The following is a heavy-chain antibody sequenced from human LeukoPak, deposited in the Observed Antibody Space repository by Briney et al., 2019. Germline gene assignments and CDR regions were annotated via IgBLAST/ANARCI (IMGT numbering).Heavy chain of an antibody. Sequence: GGSLRLSCAASGFSFGTQVMTWVRQPPGKGLEWVSTVGDSGGATYYSDSVKGRFTISRDNAKNTLYLQTNSLRAEDTALYYCAKFPFGTWISWGQGTLVTVSS. J-gene: IGHJ4*02. CDR2: VGDSGGAT. CDR3: AKFPFGTWIS. CDR1: GFSFGTQV. D-gene: IGHD2-2*03. V-gene: IGHV3-23*01.